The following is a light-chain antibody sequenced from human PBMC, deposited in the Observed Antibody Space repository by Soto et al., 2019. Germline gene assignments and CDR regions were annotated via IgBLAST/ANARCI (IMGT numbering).Light chain of an antibody. Sequence: EIVMTQSPATLSVSPGERATLSCRASQSVSSNLAWYQQKPGQAPRLLIYGASTRATGIPARFSGSGSGAEFTLTIRSLQSEDFAVYSCQQYNNWPRTFGQVTKVEIK. J-gene: IGKJ1*01. CDR3: QQYNNWPRT. CDR1: QSVSSN. CDR2: GAS. V-gene: IGKV3-15*01.